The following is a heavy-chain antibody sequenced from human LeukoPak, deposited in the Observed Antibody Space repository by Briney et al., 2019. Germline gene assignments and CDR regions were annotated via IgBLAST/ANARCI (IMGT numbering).Heavy chain of an antibody. CDR1: GGSISSGAYY. V-gene: IGHV4-30-4*01. D-gene: IGHD3-16*01. CDR2: IYYSGST. J-gene: IGHJ4*02. CDR3: AREADVWGNHYFDY. Sequence: SETLSLTCTVYGGSISSGAYYWNWIRQPPGKGLEWIGYIYYSGSTYYNPSLKSRVTISVDTSKNQFSLKLSSVTAADTTVYYCAREADVWGNHYFDYWGQGTLVTVSS.